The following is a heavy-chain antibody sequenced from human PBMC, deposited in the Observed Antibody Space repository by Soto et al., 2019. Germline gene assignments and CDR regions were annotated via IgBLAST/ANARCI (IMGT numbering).Heavy chain of an antibody. CDR3: AAAWKVVTAKFYDYYGRDV. CDR2: LVVGSGNT. CDR1: GFTFTSSA. D-gene: IGHD2-21*02. V-gene: IGHV1-58*01. J-gene: IGHJ6*02. Sequence: QMQLVQSGPEVKKPGTSVKVSCKASGFTFTSSAVQWVRQARGQRLEWLGWLVVGSGNTHYAQKFQERVTITRDMSTSTDYMERSSLRAEDTAVYYGAAAWKVVTAKFYDYYGRDVWGQGTTVTVSS.